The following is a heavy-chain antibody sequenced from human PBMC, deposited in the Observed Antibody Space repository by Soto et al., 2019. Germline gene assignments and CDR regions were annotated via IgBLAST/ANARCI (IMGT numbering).Heavy chain of an antibody. D-gene: IGHD3-22*01. V-gene: IGHV1-2*02. CDR2: INPNSGGT. CDR3: AREGNYYDSSGYYYGMDV. Sequence: ASVKVSCTASGYTFTGYYMHWVRQAPGQGLEWMGWINPNSGGTNYAQKLQGRVTMTRDTSISTAYMELSRLRSDDTAVYYCAREGNYYDSSGYYYGMDVWGQGPTVTVSS. J-gene: IGHJ6*02. CDR1: GYTFTGYY.